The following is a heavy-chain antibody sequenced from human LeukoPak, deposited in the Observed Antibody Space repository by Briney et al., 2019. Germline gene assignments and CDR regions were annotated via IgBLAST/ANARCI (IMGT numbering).Heavy chain of an antibody. CDR2: IYPGDSDT. CDR1: GYSFTSYW. J-gene: IGHJ3*02. Sequence: GGSLRLSCKGSGYSFTSYWIGWVRQMPGKGLEWMGIIYPGDSDTRYSPSFQGQVTISADKSISTAYLQWSSLKASDTAMYYCARLGGSYHWHFSAFDIWGQGTMVTVSS. D-gene: IGHD1-26*01. CDR3: ARLGGSYHWHFSAFDI. V-gene: IGHV5-51*01.